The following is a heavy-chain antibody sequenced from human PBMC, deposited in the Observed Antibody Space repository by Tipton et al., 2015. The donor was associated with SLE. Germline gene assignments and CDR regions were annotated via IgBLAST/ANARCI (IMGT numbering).Heavy chain of an antibody. CDR2: IYHSGRT. Sequence: TLSLTCAVSGFSISSGGYSWSWIRQPPGKGLEWIGYIYHSGRTYYNPSLESRVTMSVDKSMSQFSLKLTSVTAADTAVYYCAREGSGVDVWGQGTTVTVSS. CDR1: GFSISSGGYS. V-gene: IGHV4-30-2*01. J-gene: IGHJ6*02. CDR3: AREGSGVDV.